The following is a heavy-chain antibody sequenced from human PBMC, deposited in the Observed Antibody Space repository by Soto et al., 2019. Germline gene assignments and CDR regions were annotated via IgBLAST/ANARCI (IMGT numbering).Heavy chain of an antibody. D-gene: IGHD2-21*01. J-gene: IGHJ4*02. CDR2: VYYTGST. V-gene: IGHV4-59*01. CDR3: ARSVAVPCAHIDY. Sequence: SETLSLTCSVSGGSISGSYWSWIRQSPGKGLEWLGYVYYTGSTNYSPSLRSRVSISVDTSKNEFSLRLSSVTAADTAVYFCARSVAVPCAHIDYWGQGTQVTVSS. CDR1: GGSISGSY.